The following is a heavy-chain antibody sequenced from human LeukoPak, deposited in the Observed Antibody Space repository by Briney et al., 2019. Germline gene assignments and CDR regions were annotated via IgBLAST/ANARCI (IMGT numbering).Heavy chain of an antibody. D-gene: IGHD5-24*01. Sequence: SETLPLTCTVSGDSINSDYWNWLRQPPGKGLEWIGYIYHTGSTNYNPSHRSRVTISVDTSKKHFSLKLTSVTAADTAIYYCARVGGKTTINNAAFEIWGQGTMVTVSS. CDR1: GDSINSDY. J-gene: IGHJ3*02. CDR2: IYHTGST. V-gene: IGHV4-59*01. CDR3: ARVGGKTTINNAAFEI.